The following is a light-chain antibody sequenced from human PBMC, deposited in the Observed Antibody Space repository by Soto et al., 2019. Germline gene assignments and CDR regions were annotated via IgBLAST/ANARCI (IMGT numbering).Light chain of an antibody. CDR1: SSNIGSNY. CDR3: AAWDDSLRGWV. CDR2: TND. Sequence: QSVLTQPPSASGTPGQRVTISCSGSSSNIGSNYVYWYQQLPGTAPKLLIYTNDQLPSGVPDRFSGSKSGTSASLAISGLRSEDEADYYCAAWDDSLRGWVFGGGTKLTVL. J-gene: IGLJ3*02. V-gene: IGLV1-47*02.